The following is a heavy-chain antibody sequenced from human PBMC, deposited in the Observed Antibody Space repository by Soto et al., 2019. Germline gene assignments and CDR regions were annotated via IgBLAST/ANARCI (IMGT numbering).Heavy chain of an antibody. CDR1: GGSFSGYY. CDR2: INHSGST. J-gene: IGHJ4*02. V-gene: IGHV4-34*01. CDR3: ARGRRTVTTEVFDY. Sequence: PSETLSLTCAVYGGSFSGYYWSWIRQPPGKGLEWIGEINHSGSTNYNPSLKSRVTISVDTSKNQFSLKLSSVTAADTAVYYCARGRRTVTTEVFDYRAQGTLVTVSS. D-gene: IGHD4-17*01.